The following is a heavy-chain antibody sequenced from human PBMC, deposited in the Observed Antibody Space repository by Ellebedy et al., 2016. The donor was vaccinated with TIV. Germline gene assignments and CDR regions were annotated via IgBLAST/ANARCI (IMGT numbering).Heavy chain of an antibody. CDR3: ARVDTMGGNYYYYMDV. CDR2: IYAPGTT. CDR1: GFTFSIYA. Sequence: GGSLRLXXAASGFTFSIYAMSRVRQAPGKGLEWVSVIYAPGTTYYAGSVKGRFTISRDNSKNTLYLEMNSLRAEDSTIYYCARVDTMGGNYYYYMDVWGKGTTVTVSS. D-gene: IGHD3-16*01. J-gene: IGHJ6*03. V-gene: IGHV3-23*03.